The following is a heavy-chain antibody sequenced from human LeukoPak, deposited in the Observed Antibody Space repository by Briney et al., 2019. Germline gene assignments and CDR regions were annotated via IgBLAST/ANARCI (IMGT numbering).Heavy chain of an antibody. Sequence: PGGSLRLSCAASGFTFSSYAMSWVRQAPGKGLDWVSVISGTVTRTYYADSVKGRFTISRDNSKETLYLQMTSLRAEDTAVYYCAKGTYYYGSGSTETFGENWGQGTLVTVSS. V-gene: IGHV3-23*01. CDR3: AKGTYYYGSGSTETFGEN. J-gene: IGHJ4*02. CDR2: ISGTVTRT. D-gene: IGHD3-10*01. CDR1: GFTFSSYA.